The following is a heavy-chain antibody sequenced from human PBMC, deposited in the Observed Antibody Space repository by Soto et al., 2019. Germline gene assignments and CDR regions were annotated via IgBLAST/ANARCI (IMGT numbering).Heavy chain of an antibody. Sequence: EVQLVESGGGLVQPGGSLRLSCAASGFTVSTNYMTWVRQAPGKGLEWVSLIDSGGGTYYADSLKGRFTISRDNSKNTLYLQVNNLRAEDTAVYYCARDRRWYAYWGQGTLVTVSS. CDR1: GFTVSTNY. CDR3: ARDRRWYAY. V-gene: IGHV3-66*01. CDR2: IDSGGGT. D-gene: IGHD6-13*01. J-gene: IGHJ4*02.